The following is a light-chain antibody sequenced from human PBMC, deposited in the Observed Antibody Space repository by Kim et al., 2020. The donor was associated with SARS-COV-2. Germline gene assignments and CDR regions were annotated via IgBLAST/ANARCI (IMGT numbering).Light chain of an antibody. J-gene: IGLJ2*01. CDR1: ALPKQY. V-gene: IGLV3-25*03. Sequence: SYELTQPPSVSVSPGQTARITCSGDALPKQYAYWYQQKPGQAPVLVIYKDSERPSGIPERFSGSSSGTTVTLTISGVQAEDEADYYCQSAVSSGTYVVFG. CDR3: QSAVSSGTYVV. CDR2: KDS.